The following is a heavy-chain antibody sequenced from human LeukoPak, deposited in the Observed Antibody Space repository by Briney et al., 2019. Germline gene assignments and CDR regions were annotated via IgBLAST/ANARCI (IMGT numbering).Heavy chain of an antibody. J-gene: IGHJ4*02. V-gene: IGHV3-53*01. CDR1: GFTVDSNY. CDR3: ARGDDSGYYDYFDY. Sequence: GGSLRLSCAASGFTVDSNYLSWVRQAPGKGLEWVPTIYTGGNTYYAASVKGRFTISRDFSKNTVFLHMNSLRAEDTAMYYCARGDDSGYYDYFDYWGQGALVTVSS. D-gene: IGHD3-22*01. CDR2: IYTGGNT.